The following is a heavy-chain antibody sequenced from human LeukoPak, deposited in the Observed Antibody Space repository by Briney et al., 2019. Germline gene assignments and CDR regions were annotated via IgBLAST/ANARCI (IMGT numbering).Heavy chain of an antibody. D-gene: IGHD5-12*01. V-gene: IGHV3-66*01. CDR3: AREGGSGNPNNSGSKRGYAF. CDR2: IYSGGET. J-gene: IGHJ4*02. Sequence: GGSLRLSCAASGFSVSSDYMTWVRQAPAKGLEWVSVIYSGGETAYTDSVKGRFTISRDSSQNTLYLQMNSLRPDDTAVYYCAREGGSGNPNNSGSKRGYAFWGQGTRVTVSS. CDR1: GFSVSSDY.